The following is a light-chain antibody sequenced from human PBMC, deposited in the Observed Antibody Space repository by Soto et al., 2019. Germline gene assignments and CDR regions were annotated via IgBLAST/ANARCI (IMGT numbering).Light chain of an antibody. CDR3: QQRSNWPPPLT. J-gene: IGKJ4*01. Sequence: EIVLTQSPATLSLSPGERATLSCRASQSVCSYLAWYQQKPGQAPRLLIYDASNRATGIPARFSGSGSGTDFTLTISSLEPEDFAVYYCQQRSNWPPPLTFGGGTKVEIK. CDR1: QSVCSY. V-gene: IGKV3-11*01. CDR2: DAS.